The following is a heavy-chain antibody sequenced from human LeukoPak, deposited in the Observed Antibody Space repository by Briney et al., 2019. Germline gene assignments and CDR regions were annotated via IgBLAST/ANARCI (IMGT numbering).Heavy chain of an antibody. CDR2: ISAYNGNT. Sequence: ASVKVSCKASGYTFTSYGISWVRQAPGQGLEWMGWISAYNGNTNYAQKLQGRVTMTTDTSTSTAYMELRSLRSDDTAVYYCARDRLRFLEWLSAYYFDYWGQGTLVTVSS. V-gene: IGHV1-18*01. CDR1: GYTFTSYG. J-gene: IGHJ4*02. D-gene: IGHD3-3*01. CDR3: ARDRLRFLEWLSAYYFDY.